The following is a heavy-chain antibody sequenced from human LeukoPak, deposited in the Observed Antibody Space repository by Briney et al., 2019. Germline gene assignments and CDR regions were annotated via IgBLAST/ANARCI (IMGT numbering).Heavy chain of an antibody. CDR1: GYSFTSYW. J-gene: IGHJ4*02. CDR2: IYPGDSDT. Sequence: GESLQISCKGSGYSFTSYWIGWVRQMPGKGLEWMGIIYPGDSDTRYSPSFQGQVTISADKSISTAYLQWSSLKASDTAMYYCARQRSGQWLVQGGLDYWGQGTLVTVSS. CDR3: ARQRSGQWLVQGGLDY. D-gene: IGHD6-19*01. V-gene: IGHV5-51*01.